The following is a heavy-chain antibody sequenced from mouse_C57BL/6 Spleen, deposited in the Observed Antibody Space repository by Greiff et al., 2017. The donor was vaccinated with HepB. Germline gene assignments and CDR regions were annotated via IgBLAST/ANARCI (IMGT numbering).Heavy chain of an antibody. CDR2: ILPGSGST. J-gene: IGHJ2*01. Sequence: VQLQQSGAELMKPGASVKLSCKATGYTFTGYWIEWVKQRPGHGLEWIGEILPGSGSTNYNEKFKGKATFTPDTSSNTAYRQLSSLTTEDSAIYYCAREGRAAQATGDYFDYWGQGTTLTVSS. V-gene: IGHV1-9*01. D-gene: IGHD3-2*02. CDR3: AREGRAAQATGDYFDY. CDR1: GYTFTGYW.